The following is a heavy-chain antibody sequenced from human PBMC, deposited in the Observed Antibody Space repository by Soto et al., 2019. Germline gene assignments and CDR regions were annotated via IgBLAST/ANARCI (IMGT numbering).Heavy chain of an antibody. V-gene: IGHV1-2*02. J-gene: IGHJ6*02. Sequence: GASGKGSCKGSGYTFTGYYIHWVRQAPGQGLECMGWLNPICGSANYAQKFQGRVTITADESTSTAYMELSSLRSEDTAVYYCARDDSGSYDYYGMDVWGQGTTVTVSS. CDR2: LNPICGSA. CDR3: ARDDSGSYDYYGMDV. D-gene: IGHD1-26*01. CDR1: GYTFTGYY.